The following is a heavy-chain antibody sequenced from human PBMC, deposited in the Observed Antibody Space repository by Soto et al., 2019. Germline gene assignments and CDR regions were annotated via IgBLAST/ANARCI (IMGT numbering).Heavy chain of an antibody. CDR3: ARSLGGGNPNYYYYYGMDV. CDR1: GFTFSSYG. V-gene: IGHV3-33*01. Sequence: GGSLRLSCAASGFTFSSYGMHWFRQAPGKGLEWVAVIWYDGSNKYYADSVKGRFTISRDNSKNTLYLQMNSLRAEDTAVYYCARSLGGGNPNYYYYYGMDVWGQGTTVTVSS. D-gene: IGHD2-15*01. J-gene: IGHJ6*02. CDR2: IWYDGSNK.